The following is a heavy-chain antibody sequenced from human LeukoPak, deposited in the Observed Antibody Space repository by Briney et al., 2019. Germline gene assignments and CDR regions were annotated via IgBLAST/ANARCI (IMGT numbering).Heavy chain of an antibody. CDR2: IGKGGDT. Sequence: GGSLRLSCVASGFTFSTYDMHWVRQATGKGLEWVSDIGKGGDTHYAGSVKGRFTISRDNAKNSLYPQMNSLRPGDTAVYYCVRDPSGWGMDVWGQGTTVTVSS. J-gene: IGHJ6*02. D-gene: IGHD3-22*01. CDR1: GFTFSTYD. V-gene: IGHV3-13*01. CDR3: VRDPSGWGMDV.